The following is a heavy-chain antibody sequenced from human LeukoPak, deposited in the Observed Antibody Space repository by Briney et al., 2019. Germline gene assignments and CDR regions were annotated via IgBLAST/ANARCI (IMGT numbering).Heavy chain of an antibody. D-gene: IGHD3-9*01. CDR1: GYSFTSYW. CDR2: IYPGDSDT. CDR3: ASAVRYYDILTGPFDY. J-gene: IGHJ4*02. Sequence: GESLKISCKGSGYSFTSYWIGWVRQMPGKGLEWMGIIYPGDSDTRYSPSFQGQVTISADKSISTAYLQRSSLKASDTAMYYCASAVRYYDILTGPFDYWGQGTLVTVSS. V-gene: IGHV5-51*01.